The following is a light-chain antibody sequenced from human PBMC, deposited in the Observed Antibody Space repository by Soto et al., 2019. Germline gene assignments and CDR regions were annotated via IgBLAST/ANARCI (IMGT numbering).Light chain of an antibody. CDR1: QGISSY. CDR3: QQLNSYPLT. V-gene: IGKV1-9*01. J-gene: IGKJ5*01. CDR2: AAS. Sequence: DIQLTQSPSSLSASVGDRVTITCRASQGISSYLAWYQQKPGKAPKLLIYAASTLQGGVPSRFSGSGSGTDFTLTISSLQPEDFATYYCQQLNSYPLTFGQGTRLEI.